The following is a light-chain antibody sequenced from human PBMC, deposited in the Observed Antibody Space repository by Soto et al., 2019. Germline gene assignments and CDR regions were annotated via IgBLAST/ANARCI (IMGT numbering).Light chain of an antibody. CDR2: DVS. Sequence: QSALTQPASVSGSPGQSITISCTGTSSDVGGYNYVSWYQQHPGKAPKLMIYDVSNRPSGVSNRFSGSKSGNTASLTISGLQAEDEADYYCGSYTSSSTYVIGTGTKVTV. CDR3: GSYTSSSTYV. V-gene: IGLV2-14*01. CDR1: SSDVGGYNY. J-gene: IGLJ1*01.